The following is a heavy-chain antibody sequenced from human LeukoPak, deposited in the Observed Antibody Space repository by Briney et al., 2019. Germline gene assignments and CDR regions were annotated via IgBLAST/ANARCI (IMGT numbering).Heavy chain of an antibody. CDR3: ARTYDPYYYYYMDV. Sequence: SETLSLTCTVSGGSLSRYYWSWIRQPPGEGLEWIGYIYYSGSTNYNPSLKSRVTISVDTSKNQFSLKLSSVTAADTAVYYCARTYDPYYYYYMDVWGKGTTVTVSS. D-gene: IGHD3-3*01. CDR1: GGSLSRYY. CDR2: IYYSGST. J-gene: IGHJ6*03. V-gene: IGHV4-59*01.